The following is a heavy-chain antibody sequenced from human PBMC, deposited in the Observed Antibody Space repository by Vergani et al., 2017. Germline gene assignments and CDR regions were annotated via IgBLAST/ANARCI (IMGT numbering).Heavy chain of an antibody. V-gene: IGHV4-30-4*08. D-gene: IGHD3-9*01. CDR1: GASISRGDYY. CDR2: IYHTGSA. Sequence: QVRLQESGPGLVKPSQILSLTCNVSGASISRGDYYWSWVRQPPGKGLEWIAFIYHTGSAFDNPSLKSRVAMSLDTSTNQFSLRLTSVIAADTAVYYCARGDVLTSFYSRAYFDLWGQGTLVTVSS. J-gene: IGHJ4*02. CDR3: ARGDVLTSFYSRAYFDL.